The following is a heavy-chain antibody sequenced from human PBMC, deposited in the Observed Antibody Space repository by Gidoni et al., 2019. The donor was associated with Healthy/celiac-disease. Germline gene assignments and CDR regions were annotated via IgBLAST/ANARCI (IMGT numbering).Heavy chain of an antibody. Sequence: QVQLQESGPGLVKPSQTLSLTCTVSCGSISSGGYYWSWIRQHPGKGLEWIGYIYYSGSTYYNPSLKSRVTISVDTSKNQFSLKLSSVTAADTAVYYCASTRYYDFWSGYYFDYWGQGTLVTVSS. J-gene: IGHJ4*02. D-gene: IGHD3-3*01. CDR1: CGSISSGGYY. CDR2: IYYSGST. V-gene: IGHV4-31*03. CDR3: ASTRYYDFWSGYYFDY.